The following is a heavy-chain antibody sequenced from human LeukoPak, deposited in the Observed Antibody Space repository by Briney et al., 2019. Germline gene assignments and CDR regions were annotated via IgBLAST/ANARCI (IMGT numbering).Heavy chain of an antibody. CDR1: GYTFTDYY. J-gene: IGHJ4*02. D-gene: IGHD3-3*01. CDR2: IKPDGGDT. V-gene: IGHV1-2*02. Sequence: ASVKVSCKASGYTFTDYYLHWVRQAPGHGLEWMGWIKPDGGDTNYAQRLQGRVTMTRDTSISTAYMELTNLSSDDTAVYYCARGITIYGVMIIYFDSWGQGTLVTVSS. CDR3: ARGITIYGVMIIYFDS.